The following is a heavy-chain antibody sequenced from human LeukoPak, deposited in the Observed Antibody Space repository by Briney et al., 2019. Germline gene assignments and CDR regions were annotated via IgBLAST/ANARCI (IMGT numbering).Heavy chain of an antibody. V-gene: IGHV5-51*01. CDR1: GYSFSSYW. D-gene: IGHD6-13*01. J-gene: IGHJ3*01. CDR3: ARSRRGQAAVLFDF. CDR2: IYPGDSDT. Sequence: GESLKISCKGSGYSFSSYWIGWVRQMPGKGLEWMGIIYPGDSDTRYSPSFQGQVTISADKSISTAYLQWSSLKASDTALYYCARSRRGQAAVLFDFWGQGTMITVSS.